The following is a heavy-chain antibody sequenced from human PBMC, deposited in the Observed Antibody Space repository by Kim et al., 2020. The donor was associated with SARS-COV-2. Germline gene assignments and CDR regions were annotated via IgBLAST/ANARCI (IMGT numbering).Heavy chain of an antibody. J-gene: IGHJ6*02. CDR2: ISGSGGST. D-gene: IGHD3-10*01. CDR1: GFTFSSYA. Sequence: GGSLRLSCAASGFTFSSYAMSWVRQAPGKGLEWVSAISGSGGSTYYADSVKGRFTISRYNSKNTLYLQMNSLRAEDTAVYYCAKEGLWFGELFDYYYYYGMDVWGQGTTVTVSS. CDR3: AKEGLWFGELFDYYYYYGMDV. V-gene: IGHV3-23*01.